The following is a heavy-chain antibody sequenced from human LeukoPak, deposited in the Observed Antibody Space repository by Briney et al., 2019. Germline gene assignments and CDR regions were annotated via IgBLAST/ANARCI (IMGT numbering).Heavy chain of an antibody. Sequence: GGSLRLSCAASGFTFSSYSMNWVRQAPGKGLERVSAISGGGHNTYYADSVKGRFTISRDNSKNTLYLQMNSLRVEDTAVYYCAKGPYCSSTSCYSAFDHWGQGTLVTVSS. J-gene: IGHJ4*02. CDR3: AKGPYCSSTSCYSAFDH. CDR2: ISGGGHNT. D-gene: IGHD2-2*01. CDR1: GFTFSSYS. V-gene: IGHV3-23*01.